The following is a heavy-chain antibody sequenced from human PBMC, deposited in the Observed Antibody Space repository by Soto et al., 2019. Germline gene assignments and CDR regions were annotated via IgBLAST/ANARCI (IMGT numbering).Heavy chain of an antibody. V-gene: IGHV4-59*01. CDR2: IYYSGST. CDR3: ASVLVGSANWFHP. J-gene: IGHJ5*02. CDR1: GGSISSYY. Sequence: QVQLQESGPGLVKPSETLSLTCTVSGGSISSYYWSWIRQPPGKGLEWIGYIYYSGSTNYNPSLNIRAPXSXHXXQAQLSPQPRSVTAADPAVYSRASVLVGSANWFHPWGQGTLVTVSS. D-gene: IGHD6-25*01.